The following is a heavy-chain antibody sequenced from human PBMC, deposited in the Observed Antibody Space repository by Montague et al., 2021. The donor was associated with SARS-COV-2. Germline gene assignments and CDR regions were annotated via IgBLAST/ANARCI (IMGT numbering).Heavy chain of an antibody. D-gene: IGHD7-27*01. J-gene: IGHJ4*02. CDR1: EYRLTELP. Sequence: SVKVSFKVSEYRLTELPMHWLRQPPGKGLEWMGGVDPEDGKTIYAQNFQGRLSIAEDTSADTAYMVLSGLRSDDMALYYCATSTDWGSTGRFDFWGQGTLITVSS. V-gene: IGHV1-24*01. CDR2: VDPEDGKT. CDR3: ATSTDWGSTGRFDF.